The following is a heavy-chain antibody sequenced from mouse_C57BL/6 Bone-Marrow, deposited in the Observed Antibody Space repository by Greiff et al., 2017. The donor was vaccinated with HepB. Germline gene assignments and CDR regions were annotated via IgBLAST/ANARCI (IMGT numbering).Heavy chain of an antibody. CDR3: AREDGSRLYAMDY. J-gene: IGHJ4*01. Sequence: VQLQQSGPELVKPGASVKMSCKASGYTFTDYNMHWVKQSHGKSLEWIGYINPINGGTSYNQKFKGKATLTVNKSSSTAYMELRSLTSEDSAVYYCAREDGSRLYAMDYWGQGTSVTVSS. CDR2: INPINGGT. V-gene: IGHV1-22*01. CDR1: GYTFTDYN. D-gene: IGHD1-1*01.